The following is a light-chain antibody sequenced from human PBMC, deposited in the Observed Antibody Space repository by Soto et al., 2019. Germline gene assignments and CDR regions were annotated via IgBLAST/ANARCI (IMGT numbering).Light chain of an antibody. J-gene: IGLJ1*01. V-gene: IGLV2-11*01. CDR1: SSDVGGYNC. Sequence: QSVLTQPRSVSGSPGQSVTISCSGTSSDVGGYNCVSWYQQHPGKAPQLIIYDVTQRPSGVPDRFSGSKSGNTASLSISGLQAEDEADYYSCSHSASYTFVFGTGTKVTVL. CDR2: DVT. CDR3: CSHSASYTFV.